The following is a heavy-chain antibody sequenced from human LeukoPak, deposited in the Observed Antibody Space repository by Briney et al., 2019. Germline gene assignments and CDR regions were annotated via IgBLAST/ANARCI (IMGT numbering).Heavy chain of an antibody. CDR1: GFTFSTYA. Sequence: AGGSLRLSCSASGFTFSTYAMHWVRQAPGKGLEYVSAISNNGGSTYYADSVKGRFTISRDNSKNTLYLQMSSLRTEDTAVYYCVKALGQWLVYYFVYWGQGTLVTVSS. V-gene: IGHV3-64D*09. CDR2: ISNNGGST. D-gene: IGHD6-19*01. J-gene: IGHJ4*02. CDR3: VKALGQWLVYYFVY.